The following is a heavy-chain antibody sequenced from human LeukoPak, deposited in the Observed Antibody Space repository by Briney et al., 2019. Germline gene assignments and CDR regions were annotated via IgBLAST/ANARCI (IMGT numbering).Heavy chain of an antibody. CDR3: ARDNHIRYSTNGVCSRAPHGMDV. D-gene: IGHD2-8*01. CDR1: GFTFSSYG. Sequence: GGSLRLSCAASGFTFSSYGMHWVRQAPGKGLEWVAVIWYDGSNKYYADSVKGRFTISRDNSKNTLYLQMNSLRAEDTAVYYCARDNHIRYSTNGVCSRAPHGMDVWGQGTTVTVSS. CDR2: IWYDGSNK. V-gene: IGHV3-33*01. J-gene: IGHJ6*02.